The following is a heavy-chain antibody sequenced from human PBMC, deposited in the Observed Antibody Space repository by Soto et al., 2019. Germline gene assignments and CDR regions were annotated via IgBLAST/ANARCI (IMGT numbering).Heavy chain of an antibody. CDR1: GFTFSSYG. J-gene: IGHJ5*02. CDR2: IWYDGSNK. V-gene: IGHV3-33*01. D-gene: IGHD3-10*01. CDR3: ARDHLVRITMVRGVLHNWFDP. Sequence: QVQLVESGGGVVQPGRSLRLSCAASGFTFSSYGMHWVRQAPGKGLEWVAVIWYDGSNKYYADSVKGRFTISRDNSKNTLYRQMNSLRAEDTAVYYCARDHLVRITMVRGVLHNWFDPWGQGTLVNVSS.